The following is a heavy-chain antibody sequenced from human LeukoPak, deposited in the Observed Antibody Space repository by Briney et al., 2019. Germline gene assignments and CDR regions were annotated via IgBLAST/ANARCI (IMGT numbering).Heavy chain of an antibody. CDR3: ARSSGYYDPFFDY. D-gene: IGHD3-22*01. Sequence: GSSVKVSCKASGYTFTYRYLHWVRQAPGQALEWMGWITPFNGNTNYAQKFQDRVTITRDTSASTAYMELSSLRSEDMAVYYCARSSGYYDPFFDYWGQGTLVTVSS. CDR2: ITPFNGNT. J-gene: IGHJ4*02. V-gene: IGHV1-45*02. CDR1: GYTFTYRY.